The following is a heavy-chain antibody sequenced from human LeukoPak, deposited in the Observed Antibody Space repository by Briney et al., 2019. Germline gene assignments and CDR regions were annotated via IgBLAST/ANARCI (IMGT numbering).Heavy chain of an antibody. CDR3: AKVGIAAAGTPPNYYYYGMDV. CDR1: GFTFSSYW. CDR2: ISWNSGSI. D-gene: IGHD6-13*01. Sequence: QPGGSLRLSCAASGFTFSSYWMHWVRQAPGKGLEWVSGISWNSGSIGYADSVKGRFTISRDNAKNSLYLQMNSLRAEDTALYYCAKVGIAAAGTPPNYYYYGMDVWGQGTTVTVSS. J-gene: IGHJ6*02. V-gene: IGHV3-9*01.